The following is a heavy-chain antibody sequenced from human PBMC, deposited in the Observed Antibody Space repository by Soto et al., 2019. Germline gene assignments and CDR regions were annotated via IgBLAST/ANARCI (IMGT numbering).Heavy chain of an antibody. V-gene: IGHV3-9*01. Sequence: VQLEESGGALVQPGRSLRLSCAASGFTFDDYAMHWVRQVLGKGLEWVSSISWNSGNIGYADSVKGRFTTSRDNAKNTRNLQINSLRPEDTALYYCVRSKGGYSYGTPFDYWGQGTLVTVSS. CDR2: ISWNSGNI. D-gene: IGHD5-18*01. J-gene: IGHJ4*02. CDR1: GFTFDDYA. CDR3: VRSKGGYSYGTPFDY.